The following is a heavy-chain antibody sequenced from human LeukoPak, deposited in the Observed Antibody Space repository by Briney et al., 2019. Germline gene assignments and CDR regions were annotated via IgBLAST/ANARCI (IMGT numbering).Heavy chain of an antibody. D-gene: IGHD3-16*01. CDR3: ARDPAPWGYYYYAMDV. V-gene: IGHV3-7*01. J-gene: IGHJ6*02. CDR2: IKQDGSEK. CDR1: GFSLSNYW. Sequence: PGGSLRLSCAASGFSLSNYWMSWVRQAPGKGLEWVANIKQDGSEKYYVDSVKGRFTISRDNAKNSPYLQMNSLRAEDTAVYYCARDPAPWGYYYYAMDVWGQGTTVTVSS.